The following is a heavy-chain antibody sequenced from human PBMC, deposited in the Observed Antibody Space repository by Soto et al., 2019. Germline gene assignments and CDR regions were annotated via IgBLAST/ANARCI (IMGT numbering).Heavy chain of an antibody. D-gene: IGHD3-10*01. Sequence: GGSLRLCCAASGFTFSDYYMSWIRQAPGKGLEWVSYISSSSSYTNYADSVKGRFTISRDNAKNSLYLQMNSLRAEDTAVYYCARVRGQLASQYYFDYWGQGTLVTVSS. V-gene: IGHV3-11*06. CDR2: ISSSSSYT. CDR3: ARVRGQLASQYYFDY. CDR1: GFTFSDYY. J-gene: IGHJ4*02.